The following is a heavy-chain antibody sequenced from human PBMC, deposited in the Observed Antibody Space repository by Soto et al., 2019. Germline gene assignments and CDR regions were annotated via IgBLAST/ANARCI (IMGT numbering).Heavy chain of an antibody. J-gene: IGHJ4*02. Sequence: ASVKVSCKASGYTFTNYGVHWVRQAPGQSLEWMGWINAGDGNTKYSRNFQGRVTIARATSASTAYMELSSLRSEDTAVYYCVRDGAVAGNISFDFWGQGTLVTVSS. CDR1: GYTFTNYG. V-gene: IGHV1-3*01. CDR3: VRDGAVAGNISFDF. CDR2: INAGDGNT. D-gene: IGHD6-19*01.